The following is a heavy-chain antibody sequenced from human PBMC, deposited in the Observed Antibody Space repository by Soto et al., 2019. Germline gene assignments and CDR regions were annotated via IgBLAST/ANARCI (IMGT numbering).Heavy chain of an antibody. CDR1: GGSFSGYY. CDR3: ARHEAKRGIAARLSYFQH. CDR2: INHSGST. V-gene: IGHV4-34*01. Sequence: PSETLSLTCAVYGGSFSGYYWSWIRQPPGKGLEWIGEINHSGSTNYNPSLKSRVTISVDTSKNQFSLKLSSVTAADTAVYYCARHEAKRGIAARLSYFQHWGQGTLVTVSS. D-gene: IGHD6-6*01. J-gene: IGHJ1*01.